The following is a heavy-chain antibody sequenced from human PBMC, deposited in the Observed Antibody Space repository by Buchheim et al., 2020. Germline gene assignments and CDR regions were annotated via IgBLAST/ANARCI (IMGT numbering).Heavy chain of an antibody. J-gene: IGHJ4*02. CDR1: GFPFSSYG. CDR3: AKEGGYYSFDY. Sequence: QVQLVESGGGVVQPGRSLRLSGAASGFPFSSYGMHWVRQAPGKGLEWVAVISYDGRNKYYADSVKGRFTISRDNSKKRLDLQMNSLRAEDTAVYYCAKEGGYYSFDYWGQGTL. D-gene: IGHD3-3*01. CDR2: ISYDGRNK. V-gene: IGHV3-30*18.